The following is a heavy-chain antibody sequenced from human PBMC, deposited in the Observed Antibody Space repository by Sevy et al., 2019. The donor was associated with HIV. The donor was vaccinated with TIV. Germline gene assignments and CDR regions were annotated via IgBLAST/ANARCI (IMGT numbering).Heavy chain of an antibody. V-gene: IGHV3-53*01. Sequence: GGSLRLSCAASGFTVSSNYMSWVRQAPGKGLEWVSAIYSGGNTYYADSVKGRFTISRDNSKNTLYLQMNSLRVEDTAMYCCARASLKSNGPDYWGQGTLVTVSS. D-gene: IGHD2-8*01. CDR2: IYSGGNT. CDR1: GFTVSSNY. J-gene: IGHJ4*02. CDR3: ARASLKSNGPDY.